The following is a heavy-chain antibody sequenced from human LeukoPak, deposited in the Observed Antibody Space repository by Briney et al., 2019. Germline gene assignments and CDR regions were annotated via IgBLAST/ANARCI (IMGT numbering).Heavy chain of an antibody. D-gene: IGHD3-22*01. CDR2: FDPEDGET. CDR1: GYTLTELS. J-gene: IGHJ1*01. V-gene: IGHV1-24*01. CDR3: ATGGYDYYDSSGQSHKYFQH. Sequence: ASVKVSCKVSGYTLTELSMHWVRQAPGKGLEWMGGFDPEDGETIYAQKFQGRVTMTEDTSTDTAYMELSSLSSEDTAVYYCATGGYDYYDSSGQSHKYFQHWGQGTLVTVSS.